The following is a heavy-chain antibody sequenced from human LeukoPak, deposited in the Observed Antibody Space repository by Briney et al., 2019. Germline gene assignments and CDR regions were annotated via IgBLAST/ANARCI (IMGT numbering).Heavy chain of an antibody. D-gene: IGHD1-26*01. CDR1: GFTFSSYW. CDR3: ARVSQGRWELFRYYYYYMDV. CDR2: IKQDGSEK. V-gene: IGHV3-7*01. J-gene: IGHJ6*03. Sequence: PGGSLRLSCAASGFTFSSYWMSWVRQAPGKGLEWVANIKQDGSEKYYVDSVKGRFTISRDNAKNSLYLQMNSLRAEDTAVYYCARVSQGRWELFRYYYYYMDVWGKGTTVTVSS.